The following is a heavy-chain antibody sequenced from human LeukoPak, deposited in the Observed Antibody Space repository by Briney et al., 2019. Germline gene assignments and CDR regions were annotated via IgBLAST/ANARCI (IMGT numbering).Heavy chain of an antibody. CDR2: MNPNNANT. V-gene: IGHV1-8*01. J-gene: IGHJ6*03. D-gene: IGHD3-3*01. CDR1: GYTFTSYD. Sequence: ASVKVSCKASGYTFTSYDINWVRQATGQGLEWMGWMNPNNANTDYGQKFQGRVTMTRNTSISTAYMELSSLRSEDTAVYYCARDSYHYHDFWSGYSSRAGPQYYMDVWGKGTTVTVSS. CDR3: ARDSYHYHDFWSGYSSRAGPQYYMDV.